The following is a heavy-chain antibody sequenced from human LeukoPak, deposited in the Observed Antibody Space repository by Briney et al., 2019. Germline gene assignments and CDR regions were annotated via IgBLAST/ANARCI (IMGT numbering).Heavy chain of an antibody. V-gene: IGHV3-66*04. J-gene: IGHJ1*01. CDR2: VYSNGDT. CDR1: GFAVSSNY. Sequence: PGGSLRLSCAASGFAVSSNYMSWVRQAPGKGLEWVSLVYSNGDTHHADSVEGRFTISRDNSKNTLNLQMNNLRVDDTGVYYCTTRLFWGQGTLVTVSS. CDR3: TTRLF.